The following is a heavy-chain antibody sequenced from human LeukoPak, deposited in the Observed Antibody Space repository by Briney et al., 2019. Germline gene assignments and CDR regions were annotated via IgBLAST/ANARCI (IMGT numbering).Heavy chain of an antibody. CDR2: IQSRGSRI. D-gene: IGHD3/OR15-3a*01. V-gene: IGHV3-48*03. CDR3: ARYLTPDDRAMISGLDDY. Sequence: GRSLRLSCAPSGPTFRSEETNCVRQAPGEGREWVSHIQSRGSRIHYADSLKGRFTITRDKAKKSLYLQMNSLRVEDTAVYYCARYLTPDDRAMISGLDDYWGQGTLVTVSS. CDR1: GPTFRSEE. J-gene: IGHJ4*02.